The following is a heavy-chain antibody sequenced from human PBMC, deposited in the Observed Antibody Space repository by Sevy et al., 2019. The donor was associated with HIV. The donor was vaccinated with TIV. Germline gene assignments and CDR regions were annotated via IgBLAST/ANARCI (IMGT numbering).Heavy chain of an antibody. Sequence: GSLRLSCAASGFTFSSYGVHWVRQAPGKGLEWVAVISYDGSNKYYADSVKGRFTISRDNSKNTLYLQMNSLRAEDTAVYYCAKQYSGYDYTDAFDIWGQGTMVTVSS. CDR1: GFTFSSYG. V-gene: IGHV3-30*18. CDR3: AKQYSGYDYTDAFDI. CDR2: ISYDGSNK. J-gene: IGHJ3*02. D-gene: IGHD5-12*01.